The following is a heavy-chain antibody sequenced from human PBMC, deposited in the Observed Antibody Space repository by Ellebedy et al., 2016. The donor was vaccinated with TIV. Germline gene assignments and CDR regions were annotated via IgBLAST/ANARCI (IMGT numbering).Heavy chain of an antibody. CDR1: GFNFSNNA. V-gene: IGHV3-30-3*01. Sequence: GESLKISCAASGFNFSNNALHWVRQAPGKGLEWLSVISYNGSIQFYADSVKGRFTLSSDNSMNTLFLQMNGRRAEDTAVYYCARDQVYGIQLWFDYWGQGTLVTVSS. CDR3: ARDQVYGIQLWFDY. CDR2: ISYNGSIQ. J-gene: IGHJ4*02. D-gene: IGHD5-18*01.